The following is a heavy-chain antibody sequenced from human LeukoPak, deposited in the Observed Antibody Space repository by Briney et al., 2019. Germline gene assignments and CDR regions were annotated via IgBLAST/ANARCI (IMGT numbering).Heavy chain of an antibody. CDR1: GYTFTDYH. V-gene: IGHV1-2*02. CDR3: ARVRAIAATGTGARYFQD. Sequence: ASVKVSCKASGYTFTDYHIYWMRQAPGQGLEWMGWNNPNSGGTNYAQKFQGRVTMTRDTSTNTAYMELSRLRSDDTAVYLCARVRAIAATGTGARYFQDWGQGTLVTVSS. J-gene: IGHJ1*01. D-gene: IGHD1-1*01. CDR2: NNPNSGGT.